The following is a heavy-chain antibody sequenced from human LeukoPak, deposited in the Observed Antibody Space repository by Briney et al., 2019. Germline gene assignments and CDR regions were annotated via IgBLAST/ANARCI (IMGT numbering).Heavy chain of an antibody. CDR1: GYTFTSYY. Sequence: DSVTVSCKASGYTFTSYYMHWVRQAPGQGLEWMGIINPSGGSTSYAQKFQGRVTMTRDTSTSTVYMELSSLRSEDTAVYYCARGYCSGGSCYSPPLYWGQGTLVTVSS. J-gene: IGHJ4*02. V-gene: IGHV1-46*01. CDR2: INPSGGST. D-gene: IGHD2-15*01. CDR3: ARGYCSGGSCYSPPLY.